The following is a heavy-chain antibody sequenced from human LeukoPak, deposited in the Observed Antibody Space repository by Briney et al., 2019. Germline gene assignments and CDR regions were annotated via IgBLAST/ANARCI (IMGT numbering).Heavy chain of an antibody. D-gene: IGHD5-12*01. CDR2: IRRKTFGGTA. V-gene: IGHV3-49*04. CDR1: GSNAGNYV. J-gene: IGHJ4*02. CDR3: TRGSEGFTAYDDF. Sequence: GGPLRLSCTASGSNAGNYVMSGVRQPPGKGLGGVGFIRRKTFGGTADYAASVEGRFTISRDDSHNIVYLQMNSLKTEDTAVYYCTRGSEGFTAYDDFWGQGTLVTVSS.